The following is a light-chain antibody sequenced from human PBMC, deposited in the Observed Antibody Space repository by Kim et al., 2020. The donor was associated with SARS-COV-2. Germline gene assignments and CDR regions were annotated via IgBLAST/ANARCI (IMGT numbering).Light chain of an antibody. CDR3: VQNCSAPFT. J-gene: IGKJ3*01. V-gene: IGKV1-39*01. CDR1: QSISSY. CDR2: AAS. Sequence: SSVGDRVTITWRASQSISSYLDWYQQKPGKAPNRLIYAASSLQSGVPSRFSGSGSGTDFTLTISSLQPEDFATYYCVQNCSAPFTFGPGTKVDIK.